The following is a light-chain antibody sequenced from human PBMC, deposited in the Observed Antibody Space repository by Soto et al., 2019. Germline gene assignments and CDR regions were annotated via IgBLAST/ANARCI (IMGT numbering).Light chain of an antibody. Sequence: QSVLTQPASVSGSPGQSITISCTGTSSDVGGYNYVSWYQQHPGKAPKLMIYEVSNRPSGVSNRFSGSKSGNTASLTISGLQAEDEPDYYCSSYTSSSTLVVFGGGTKLTV. CDR2: EVS. CDR1: SSDVGGYNY. CDR3: SSYTSSSTLVV. V-gene: IGLV2-14*01. J-gene: IGLJ2*01.